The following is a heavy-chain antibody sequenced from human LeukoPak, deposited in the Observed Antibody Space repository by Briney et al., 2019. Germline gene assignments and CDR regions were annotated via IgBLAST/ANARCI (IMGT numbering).Heavy chain of an antibody. J-gene: IGHJ4*02. CDR1: GFTFSSYA. CDR3: VEDPPHYDPLLGVFDY. Sequence: GGSLRLSCAASGFTFSSYAMSWVRQAPGKGLEWVSAISGSGGSTYYADSVKGRFTISRDNSKNTLYLQMNSLRAEDTAVYYCVEDPPHYDPLLGVFDYWGQGTLVTVSS. CDR2: ISGSGGST. D-gene: IGHD3-3*01. V-gene: IGHV3-23*01.